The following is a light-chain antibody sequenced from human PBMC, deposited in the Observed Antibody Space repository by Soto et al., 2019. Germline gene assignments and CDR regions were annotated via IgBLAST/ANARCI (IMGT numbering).Light chain of an antibody. V-gene: IGKV1-5*01. CDR3: QQYNSYSPCT. CDR2: DAS. J-gene: IGKJ1*01. CDR1: QSISKW. Sequence: DIQMTQSPSTLSASVGDRVTITCRASQSISKWLAWYQQKAGKAPKVLIYDASSLGSGVPSRFSGSGSGTEFTLTISSLQPGDFATYYCQQYNSYSPCTFGQGTKVEIK.